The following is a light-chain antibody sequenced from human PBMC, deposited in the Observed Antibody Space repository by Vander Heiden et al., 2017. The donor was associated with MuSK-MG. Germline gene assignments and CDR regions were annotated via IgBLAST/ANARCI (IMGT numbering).Light chain of an antibody. J-gene: IGKJ2*01. CDR2: KAS. CDR1: QSISSW. CDR3: QQYDSYSTT. V-gene: IGKV1-5*03. Sequence: DIQITQSPSTLFASVGDRVTITCRASQSISSWLAWYQQKPGKAPKHLIYKASSLESGVPSRFSGSGSGTEFTLTISSLQPDDFATYYCQQYDSYSTTFGQGTKLEIK.